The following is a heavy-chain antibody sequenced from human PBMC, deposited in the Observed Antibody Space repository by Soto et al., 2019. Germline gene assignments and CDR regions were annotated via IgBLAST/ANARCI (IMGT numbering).Heavy chain of an antibody. Sequence: GGSLRLSCAASGFTFSSYAMSWVRQAPGKGLEWVSAISGSGGSTYYADSVKGRFTISRDNSKSTLYLQMNSLRAEDTAVYYCVKGGTVTTFEYFQHWGQGTLVTVSS. CDR3: VKGGTVTTFEYFQH. D-gene: IGHD4-17*01. CDR1: GFTFSSYA. V-gene: IGHV3-23*01. J-gene: IGHJ1*01. CDR2: ISGSGGST.